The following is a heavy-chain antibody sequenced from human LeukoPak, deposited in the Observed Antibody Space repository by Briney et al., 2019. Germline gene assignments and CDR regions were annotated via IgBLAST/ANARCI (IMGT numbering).Heavy chain of an antibody. J-gene: IGHJ6*03. D-gene: IGHD1-1*01. CDR1: GFSFSDYG. CDR3: AKRAVLTTFQSSLANYYYYMDV. CDR2: IRYDGSNT. Sequence: TGGSLRLSCAASGFSFSDYGMHWVRQAPGKGLGWVTFIRYDGSNTYYADSVKGRFTISRDKSKNTLYLQMNSLRAEDTAVYYCAKRAVLTTFQSSLANYYYYMDVWGKGTTVTVSS. V-gene: IGHV3-30*02.